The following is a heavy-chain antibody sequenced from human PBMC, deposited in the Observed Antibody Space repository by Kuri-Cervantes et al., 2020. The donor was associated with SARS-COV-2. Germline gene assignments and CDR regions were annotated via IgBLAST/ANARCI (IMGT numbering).Heavy chain of an antibody. Sequence: ASVKVSCKASGYIFTDYYMHWVRQAPGQGLEWMGWINPNSGGTNYAQKFQGRVTMTRDTSISTAYMELSRLRSDDTAVYYCARDRGGTTVTTYNTFDYWGQGTLVTVSS. J-gene: IGHJ4*02. V-gene: IGHV1-2*02. CDR1: GYIFTDYY. CDR3: ARDRGGTTVTTYNTFDY. CDR2: INPNSGGT. D-gene: IGHD4-17*01.